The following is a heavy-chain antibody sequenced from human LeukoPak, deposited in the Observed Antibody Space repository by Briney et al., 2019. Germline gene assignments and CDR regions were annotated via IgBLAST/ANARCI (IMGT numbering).Heavy chain of an antibody. CDR3: ARDPFNYMDV. V-gene: IGHV4-59*01. CDR1: GGSISSYY. J-gene: IGHJ6*03. CDR2: IYYSGST. Sequence: SETLSLTCTVSGGSISSYYWSWIRQPPGKGLEWIGYIYYSGSTNYNPSLKRRVTISVDTSKNQFSLKLSPVTAADTAVYYCARDPFNYMDVWGKGTTVTVSS.